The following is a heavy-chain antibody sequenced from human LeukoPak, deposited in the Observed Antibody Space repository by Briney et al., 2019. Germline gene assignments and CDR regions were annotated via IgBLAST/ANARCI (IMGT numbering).Heavy chain of an antibody. Sequence: GGSLRLSCAASGFTLSNAWMNWVRQAPGKGLEWVSYISSSSSTIYCADSVKGRFTISRDNSKNTLYLQMNSLTAEDTAIYYCAKATGTLGNWGQGTLVTVSS. J-gene: IGHJ4*02. D-gene: IGHD1-1*01. CDR2: ISSSSSTI. CDR1: GFTLSNAW. CDR3: AKATGTLGN. V-gene: IGHV3-48*01.